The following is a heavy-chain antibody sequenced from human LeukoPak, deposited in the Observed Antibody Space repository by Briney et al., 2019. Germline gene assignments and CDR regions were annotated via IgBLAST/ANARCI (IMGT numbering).Heavy chain of an antibody. Sequence: SGPTLVNPTQTLTLTCTFSGFSLSTSGVGVSWIRQPPGKALEWLALIYWNDDKRYSPSLKSRLTITKDTSKNQVVLTMTNMDPVDTATYYCAHSVDTPIVVVTFDYWGQGTLVTVSS. J-gene: IGHJ4*02. CDR1: GFSLSTSGVG. D-gene: IGHD3-22*01. CDR2: IYWNDDK. CDR3: AHSVDTPIVVVTFDY. V-gene: IGHV2-5*01.